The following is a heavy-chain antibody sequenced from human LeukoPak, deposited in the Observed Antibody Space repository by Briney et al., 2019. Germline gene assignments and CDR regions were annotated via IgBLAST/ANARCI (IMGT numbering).Heavy chain of an antibody. CDR1: GFTFSSYG. CDR3: AKTTTRYFDSLHTFTAPPLPDY. D-gene: IGHD3-9*01. J-gene: IGHJ4*02. Sequence: QPGGSLRLSCAASGFTFSSYGMHWVRQAPGKGLEWVAVISYDGSNKYYADSVKGRFTISRDNSKNTLYLQMNSLRAEDTAVYYCAKTTTRYFDSLHTFTAPPLPDYWGQGTLVTVSS. V-gene: IGHV3-30*18. CDR2: ISYDGSNK.